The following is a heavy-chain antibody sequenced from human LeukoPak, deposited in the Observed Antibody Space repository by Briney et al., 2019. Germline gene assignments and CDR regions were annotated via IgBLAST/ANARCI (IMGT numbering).Heavy chain of an antibody. CDR3: ARVRMRAARPLDY. V-gene: IGHV1-8*02. CDR2: MNPNSGNT. J-gene: IGHJ4*02. D-gene: IGHD6-6*01. Sequence: ASVKVSCKASGYTFTSYGISWVRQAPGQGLEWMGWMNPNSGNTGYAQKFQGRVTMTRNTSISTAYMELSSLRSEDTAVYYCARVRMRAARPLDYWGQGTLVTVSS. CDR1: GYTFTSYG.